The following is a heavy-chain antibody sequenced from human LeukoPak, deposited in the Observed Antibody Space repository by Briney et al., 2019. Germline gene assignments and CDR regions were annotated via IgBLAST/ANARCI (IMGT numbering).Heavy chain of an antibody. D-gene: IGHD3-10*01. CDR2: INPSGGST. V-gene: IGHV1-46*01. CDR1: GYTFTSYY. J-gene: IGHJ5*02. Sequence: ASVKVSCKASGYTFTSYYMHWVRQAPEQGLEWMGIINPSGGSTSYAQKFQGRVTMTRDTSTSTVYMELSSLRSEDTAVYYCARDRITMVRGVRSPLDPWGQGTLVTVSS. CDR3: ARDRITMVRGVRSPLDP.